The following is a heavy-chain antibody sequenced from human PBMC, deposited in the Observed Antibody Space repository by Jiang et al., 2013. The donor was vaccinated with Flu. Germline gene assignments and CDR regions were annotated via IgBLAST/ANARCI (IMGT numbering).Heavy chain of an antibody. CDR3: ARENSFGEFYYYGMDV. D-gene: IGHD3-10*01. V-gene: IGHV3-30-3*01. J-gene: IGHJ6*02. CDR2: ISYDGSNK. CDR1: GFTFSSYA. Sequence: AASGFTFSSYAMHWVRQAPGKGLEWVAVISYDGSNKYYADSVKGRFTISRDNSKNTLYLQMNSLRAEDTAVYYCARENSFGEFYYYGMDVWGQGTTVTVSS.